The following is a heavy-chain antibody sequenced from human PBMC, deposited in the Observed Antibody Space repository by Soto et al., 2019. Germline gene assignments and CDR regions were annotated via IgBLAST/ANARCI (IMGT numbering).Heavy chain of an antibody. CDR2: IIPLFGTA. Sequence: QVQLVQSGAEVKQPGSSVTVSCKTSGGTFSTYAIYWVRQAPGQGLEWMGAIIPLFGTADYAQKFQGRVTITADESTSTASMVLSSLRSEDTAVYYCARPKGSYSSGYYYFDYWGQGTLVTVSS. D-gene: IGHD6-19*01. J-gene: IGHJ4*02. CDR1: GGTFSTYA. V-gene: IGHV1-69*01. CDR3: ARPKGSYSSGYYYFDY.